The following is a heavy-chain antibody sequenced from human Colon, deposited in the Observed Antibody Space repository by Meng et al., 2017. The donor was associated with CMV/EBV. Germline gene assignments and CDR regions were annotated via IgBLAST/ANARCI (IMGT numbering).Heavy chain of an antibody. Sequence: QRQLQGSGQVLVHQSQVVSSTCDVAGGSISSGGYYWRWIRQPPGKGLEWIGYIYYSGSTYYNPSLKSRVTISVDTSKNQFSLKLSSVTAADTAVYYCARDSAVDYGEYSYGFNYWGQGNLVTVSS. CDR1: GGSISSGGYY. V-gene: IGHV4-30-4*01. CDR3: ARDSAVDYGEYSYGFNY. CDR2: IYYSGST. J-gene: IGHJ4*02. D-gene: IGHD4-17*01.